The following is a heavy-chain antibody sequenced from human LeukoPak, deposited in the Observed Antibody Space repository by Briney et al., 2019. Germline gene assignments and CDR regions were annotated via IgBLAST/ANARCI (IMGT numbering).Heavy chain of an antibody. CDR1: GGTFSSYA. J-gene: IGHJ4*02. CDR2: IIPIFGTA. D-gene: IGHD6-13*01. Sequence: ASVKVSCKASGGTFSSYAISWVRQAPGQGLEWMGGIIPIFGTANYAQKFQGRVTITADESTSTAYMELSSLRSEDTAVYYCARDASSTAAADDYWGQGTLVTVSS. V-gene: IGHV1-69*13. CDR3: ARDASSTAAADDY.